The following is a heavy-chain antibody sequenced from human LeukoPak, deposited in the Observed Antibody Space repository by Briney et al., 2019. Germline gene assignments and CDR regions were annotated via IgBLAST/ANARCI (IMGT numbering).Heavy chain of an antibody. CDR3: ASTGPKGFDY. CDR1: GGSISSYY. J-gene: IGHJ4*02. Sequence: SETLSLTCTVSGGSISSYYWSWIRQPAGKGLEWIRRVYTSESTNYNPTLKSRVIMSVDTSKNQFSLKLSSVTAADTAVYYCASTGPKGFDYWGQGTLVTVSS. V-gene: IGHV4-4*07. CDR2: VYTSEST. D-gene: IGHD1-14*01.